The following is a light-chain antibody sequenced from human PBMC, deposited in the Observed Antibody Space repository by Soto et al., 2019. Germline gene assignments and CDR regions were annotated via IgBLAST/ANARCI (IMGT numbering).Light chain of an antibody. CDR1: HIVDFF. CDR2: GAS. CDR3: QQRNTWPIT. J-gene: IGKJ5*01. V-gene: IGKV3-11*01. Sequence: EIVWTQSPGTRALSPGEGATGCCRASHIVDFFLAWYQQKPGQHPRLLMYGASNRATGIPARFSGSGSGTAFTLTISTLQPEDFAIYYCQQRNTWPITFGEGTRLENK.